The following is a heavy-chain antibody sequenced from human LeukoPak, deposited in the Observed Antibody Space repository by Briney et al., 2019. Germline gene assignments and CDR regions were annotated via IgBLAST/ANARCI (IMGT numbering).Heavy chain of an antibody. V-gene: IGHV3-23*01. CDR1: GLTFSSYA. CDR2: IAASTPNT. Sequence: GGSLRPSCAASGLTFSSYAMSWVPQARGRGLECVSAIAASTPNTYYTDSVRGRFTISRDNSKNTLSLQMRSLRAEDTAVYFCARRGHGSGSYYFDYWGQGTLVTVSS. CDR3: ARRGHGSGSYYFDY. J-gene: IGHJ4*02. D-gene: IGHD3-10*01.